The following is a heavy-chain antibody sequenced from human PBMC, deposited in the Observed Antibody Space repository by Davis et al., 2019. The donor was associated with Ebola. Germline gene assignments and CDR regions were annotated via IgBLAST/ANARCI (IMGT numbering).Heavy chain of an antibody. V-gene: IGHV3-21*01. Sequence: GESLKISCAASGFTFSSYSMNWVRQAPGKGLEWVSSISSSSSYIYYADSVKGRFTISRDDAKNSLYLQMNGLRAEDTAVYYCARDISGYSGYGYYYYGMDVWGRGTTVTVSS. CDR2: ISSSSSYI. J-gene: IGHJ6*02. CDR3: ARDISGYSGYGYYYYGMDV. D-gene: IGHD5-12*01. CDR1: GFTFSSYS.